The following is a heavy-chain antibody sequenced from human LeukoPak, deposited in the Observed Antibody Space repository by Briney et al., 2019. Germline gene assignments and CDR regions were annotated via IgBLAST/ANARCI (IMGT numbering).Heavy chain of an antibody. J-gene: IGHJ6*03. Sequence: RGSLRLSCAASGFTFSNYGMHWVRQAPGKGLERVAVISYDGSNKYYADSVKGRFTISIDNSKNTLYLQMNSLRAEDTAVYYCAKGHYMDVWGKGTTVTVSS. CDR3: AKGHYMDV. CDR2: ISYDGSNK. V-gene: IGHV3-30*18. CDR1: GFTFSNYG.